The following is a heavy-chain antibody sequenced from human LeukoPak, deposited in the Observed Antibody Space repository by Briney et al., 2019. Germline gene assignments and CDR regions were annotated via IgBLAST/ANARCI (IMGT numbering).Heavy chain of an antibody. CDR2: LSYDGSNR. CDR1: GFTFSSFG. CDR3: AKDASTVTLHADY. J-gene: IGHJ4*02. Sequence: GASLKISCASSGFTFSSFGMHWVRQAPGKGLEWVAVLSYDGSNRYYADSVKGRFTISRDNSKNTLYLQMNSLRAEDTAVYYCAKDASTVTLHADYWGQGTLVTVSS. D-gene: IGHD4-17*01. V-gene: IGHV3-30*18.